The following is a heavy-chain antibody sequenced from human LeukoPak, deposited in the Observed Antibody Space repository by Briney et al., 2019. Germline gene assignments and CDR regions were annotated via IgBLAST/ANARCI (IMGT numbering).Heavy chain of an antibody. CDR1: GFTFSSYA. J-gene: IGHJ4*02. Sequence: PGGSLRLSCAASGFTFSSYAMSWVRQAPGKGLEWVSVIYSGGSTYYADSVKGRFTISRDNSKNTLYLQMNSLRAEDTAVYYCARFPIAVAGNGGFDYWGQGTLVTVSS. D-gene: IGHD6-19*01. CDR3: ARFPIAVAGNGGFDY. CDR2: IYSGGST. V-gene: IGHV3-66*01.